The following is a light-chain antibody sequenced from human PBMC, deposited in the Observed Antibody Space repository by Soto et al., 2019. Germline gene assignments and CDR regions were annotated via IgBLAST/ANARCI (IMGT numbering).Light chain of an antibody. CDR1: QGISSY. CDR2: AAS. V-gene: IGKV1-9*01. CDR3: QQLNSYPPYT. J-gene: IGKJ2*01. Sequence: DIPLTQSPSFLSASVGDRVTITCRASQGISSYLAWYQQKPGKAPKLLIYAASTLQSGVPSRFSGSGSGTEFTLTISSLQTEDFATYYCQQLNSYPPYTFGQGTKLEIK.